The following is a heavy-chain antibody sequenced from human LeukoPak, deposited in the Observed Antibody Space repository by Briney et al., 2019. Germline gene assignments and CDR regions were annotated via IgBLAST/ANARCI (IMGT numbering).Heavy chain of an antibody. V-gene: IGHV1-18*01. Sequence: ASVKVSYKASGYTFTSYGISWVRQAPGQGLEWMGWSSAYNGNTNYGQKLQGRVTMTTDTSTSTAYMELRSLKSDDTAVYYCARGGSSGWRTPNDDYWGQGTLVTVSS. CDR2: SSAYNGNT. CDR3: ARGGSSGWRTPNDDY. CDR1: GYTFTSYG. J-gene: IGHJ4*02. D-gene: IGHD6-19*01.